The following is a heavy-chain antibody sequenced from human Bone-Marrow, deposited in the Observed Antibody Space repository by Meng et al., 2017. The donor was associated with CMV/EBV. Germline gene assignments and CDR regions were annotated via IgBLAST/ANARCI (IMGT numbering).Heavy chain of an antibody. J-gene: IGHJ4*02. CDR3: ALIGYSPTNWNYLAVSY. D-gene: IGHD1-7*01. V-gene: IGHV4-34*01. Sequence: SETLSLTCAVYGGSFSGYYWSWIRQPPGKGLEWIGEINHSGSTNYNPSLKSRVTISVDTSKNQFSLKLSSVTAADTAVYYCALIGYSPTNWNYLAVSYWGQGTLVTVSS. CDR1: GGSFSGYY. CDR2: INHSGST.